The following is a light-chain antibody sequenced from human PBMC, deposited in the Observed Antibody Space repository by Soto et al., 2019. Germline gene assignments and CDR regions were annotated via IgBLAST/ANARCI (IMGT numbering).Light chain of an antibody. CDR1: SSDVGAYNL. Sequence: QSVLTQPASVSGSPEQSITISCTGTSSDVGAYNLVSWYQQHPGKAPRLIIYEGSKRPSGISHRFSGSKSDNTASLTISGLRAEDAAHYHCCSYAGSRTFVFGGGTKVTVL. J-gene: IGLJ2*01. CDR2: EGS. V-gene: IGLV2-23*01. CDR3: CSYAGSRTFV.